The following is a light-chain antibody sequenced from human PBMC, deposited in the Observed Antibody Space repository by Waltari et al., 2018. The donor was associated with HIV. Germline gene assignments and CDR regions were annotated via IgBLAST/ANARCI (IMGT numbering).Light chain of an antibody. CDR1: SSDVGGYDH. CDR2: GVY. Sequence: QSALTQTASVSGSPGQSITISCTGTSSDVGGYDHLSWYQQHPGKAPKLVIYGVYNRPSGISHRFSGSKSGNTASLTISGLQAEDEADYFCSSYTSSNTLVFGGGTKVTVL. J-gene: IGLJ2*01. CDR3: SSYTSSNTLV. V-gene: IGLV2-14*01.